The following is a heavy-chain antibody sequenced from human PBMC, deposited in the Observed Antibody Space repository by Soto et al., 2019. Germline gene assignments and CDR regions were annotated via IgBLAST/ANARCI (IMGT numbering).Heavy chain of an antibody. Sequence: SVKVSCKASGGTFSSYAISWVRQAPGQGLEWMGGIIPIFGTANYAQKFQGRVTITADESTSTAYVELSSLRSEDTAVYYCARPVTIFGVEKAWFDPWGQGTLVTVSS. V-gene: IGHV1-69*13. J-gene: IGHJ5*02. CDR2: IIPIFGTA. CDR3: ARPVTIFGVEKAWFDP. D-gene: IGHD3-3*01. CDR1: GGTFSSYA.